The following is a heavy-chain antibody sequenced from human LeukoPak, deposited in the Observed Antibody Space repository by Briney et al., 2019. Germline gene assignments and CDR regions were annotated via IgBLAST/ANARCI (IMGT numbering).Heavy chain of an antibody. J-gene: IGHJ4*02. CDR2: INHSGST. D-gene: IGHD3-3*01. CDR1: GGSFSGYY. V-gene: IGHV4-34*01. CDR3: ARGRYDYWSGYRLIDY. Sequence: PSETLSLTCAVSGGSFSGYYWSWIRQPPGKGLEWIGEINHSGSTNYNPSLRSRVTISVDTSKNQFSLKLSSVTAADTAVYYCARGRYDYWSGYRLIDYWGQGTLVAVSS.